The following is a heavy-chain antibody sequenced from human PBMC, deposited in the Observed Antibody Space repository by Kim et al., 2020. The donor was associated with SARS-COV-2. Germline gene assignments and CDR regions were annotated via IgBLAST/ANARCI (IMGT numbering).Heavy chain of an antibody. D-gene: IGHD6-19*01. V-gene: IGHV1-18*01. CDR2: ISAYNGNT. J-gene: IGHJ6*02. CDR1: GYTFTSYG. Sequence: ASVKVSCKASGYTFTSYGISWVRQAPGQGLEWMGWISAYNGNTNYAQKLQGRVTMTTDTSTSTAYMELRSLRSDDTAVYYCARDTGSSGWYYSYYGMDVWGQGTTVTVSS. CDR3: ARDTGSSGWYYSYYGMDV.